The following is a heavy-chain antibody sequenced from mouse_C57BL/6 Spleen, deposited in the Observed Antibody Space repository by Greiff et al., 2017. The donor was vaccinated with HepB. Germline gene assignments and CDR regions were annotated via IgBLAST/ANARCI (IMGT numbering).Heavy chain of an antibody. CDR3: ARWVGSYAMDY. CDR1: GYTFTSYW. V-gene: IGHV1-69*01. J-gene: IGHJ4*01. CDR2: IDPSDSYT. D-gene: IGHD1-1*02. Sequence: VQLQQSGAELVMPGASVKLSCKASGYTFTSYWMHWVKQRPGQGLEWIGEIDPSDSYTNYNQKFKGKSTLTVDKSSSTAYMQLSSLTSEDSAVYDCARWVGSYAMDYWGQGTSVTVSS.